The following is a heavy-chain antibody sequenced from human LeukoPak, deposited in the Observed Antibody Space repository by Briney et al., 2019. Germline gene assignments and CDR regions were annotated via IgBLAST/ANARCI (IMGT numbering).Heavy chain of an antibody. D-gene: IGHD1-26*01. CDR1: GYTFTSYY. Sequence: ASVKVSCKASGYTFTSYYIHLVRQAPGQGLEWMGIINPSGGSTSYAQKFRDRLTMTRDTSMSTLYMELSSLRSEDTAVYYCAREPPPSYSGGREYYFDYWGQGTLVTVSS. J-gene: IGHJ4*02. CDR3: AREPPPSYSGGREYYFDY. CDR2: INPSGGST. V-gene: IGHV1-46*01.